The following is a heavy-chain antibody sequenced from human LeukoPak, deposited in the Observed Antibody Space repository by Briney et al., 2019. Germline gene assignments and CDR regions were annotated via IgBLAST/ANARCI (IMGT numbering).Heavy chain of an antibody. Sequence: SQTLSLTCTVSGGSISSDSYYWSWIRQPAGKGLEWIGRIYTSGGTNYNPSLKSRVTISVDTSKNQFSLKLRSVTAADTAVYYCASHCSSTTCYTQRIIGKTYYYYPMDVWGQGTTVTVSS. V-gene: IGHV4-61*02. CDR2: IYTSGGT. D-gene: IGHD2-2*02. CDR1: GGSISSDSYY. CDR3: ASHCSSTTCYTQRIIGKTYYYYPMDV. J-gene: IGHJ6*02.